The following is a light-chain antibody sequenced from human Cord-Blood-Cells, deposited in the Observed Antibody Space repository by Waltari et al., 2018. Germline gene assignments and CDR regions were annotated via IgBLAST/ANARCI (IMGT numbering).Light chain of an antibody. CDR3: QQSYSTPQKT. CDR2: AAS. CDR1: QSISSY. V-gene: IGKV1-39*01. Sequence: DIQMTQSPSSLSASVGDRVTITCRASQSISSYLNWYQQKPGKAPKLLIYAASSLQSGVPSRFSGSGSGTDFTLTISSLQPEDFATYYCQQSYSTPQKTFGQRTKVEIK. J-gene: IGKJ1*01.